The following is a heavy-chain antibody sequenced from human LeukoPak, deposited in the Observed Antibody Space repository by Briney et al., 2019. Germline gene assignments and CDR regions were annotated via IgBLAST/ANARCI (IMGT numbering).Heavy chain of an antibody. J-gene: IGHJ4*02. D-gene: IGHD3-10*01. CDR1: GYSFTSYW. CDR2: IFPADSDT. V-gene: IGHV5-51*01. Sequence: GESLKISCKGSGYSFTSYWIGWVRQMPGKGLEWMGIIFPADSDTRYSPSFQGHVTISADKSISTAYLEWNTLEASDTAMYYCARVSKYYYGSGSYRPHYFDYWGQGTLVTVSS. CDR3: ARVSKYYYGSGSYRPHYFDY.